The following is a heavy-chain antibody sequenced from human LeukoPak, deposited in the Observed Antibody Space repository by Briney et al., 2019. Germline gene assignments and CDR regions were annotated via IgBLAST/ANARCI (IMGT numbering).Heavy chain of an antibody. CDR3: ARASSYCYYYYMDV. Sequence: SETLSLTCTVSGGSISSYYLSWIRQPPGKGLEWIGYIYYSGSTNYNPSLKSRVTISVDTSKNQFSLKLSSVTAADTAVYYCARASSYCYYYYMDVWGKGTTVTVSS. V-gene: IGHV4-59*01. D-gene: IGHD6-13*01. CDR1: GGSISSYY. CDR2: IYYSGST. J-gene: IGHJ6*03.